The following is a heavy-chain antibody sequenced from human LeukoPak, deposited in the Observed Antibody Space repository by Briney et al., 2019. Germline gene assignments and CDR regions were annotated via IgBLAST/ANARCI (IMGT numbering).Heavy chain of an antibody. CDR1: GFNLSSYA. CDR2: ISGSGGST. CDR3: AKDRGSSGYYFTFDY. J-gene: IGHJ4*02. D-gene: IGHD3-22*01. V-gene: IGHV3-23*01. Sequence: GGSLRLSCAASGFNLSSYAMSWVRQAPGKGLEWVSAISGSGGSTYYADSVKGRFTISRDNSKNTLYLQMNSLRGEDTAVYYCAKDRGSSGYYFTFDYWGQGTLVTVSS.